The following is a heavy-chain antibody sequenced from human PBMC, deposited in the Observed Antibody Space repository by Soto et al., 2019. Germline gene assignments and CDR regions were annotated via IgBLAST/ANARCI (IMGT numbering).Heavy chain of an antibody. D-gene: IGHD4-17*01. CDR3: ATAPGGRLRRLPPYYYRMEL. CDR2: INHSGST. CDR1: GGSFSCYY. J-gene: IGHJ6*04. Sequence: SETLSLTCAVYGGSFSCYYWGWIRQPPGKGLEWIGEINHSGSTNYNPSLKSRVTISVDTSKNQVSRKLSSVTAADTAVYYCATAPGGRLRRLPPYYYRMELWGEATPVTVAS. V-gene: IGHV4-34*01.